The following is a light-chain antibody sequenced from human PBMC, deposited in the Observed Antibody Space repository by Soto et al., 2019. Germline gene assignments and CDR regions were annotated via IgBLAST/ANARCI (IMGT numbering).Light chain of an antibody. V-gene: IGLV7-43*01. Sequence: QAVVTQEPSLTVSPGETVTLTCASSTGAVTSGSYPTWFQQKPGQAPRPLIYTTTNRNSWTPDRFSGSLLGGKAVLTLSGVQPEDEAEYYSLLYSGGGYLFGNGTKVTVL. J-gene: IGLJ1*01. CDR2: TTT. CDR3: LLYSGGGYL. CDR1: TGAVTSGSY.